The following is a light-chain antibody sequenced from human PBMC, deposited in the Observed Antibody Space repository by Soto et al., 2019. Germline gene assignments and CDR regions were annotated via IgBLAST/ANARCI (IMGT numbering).Light chain of an antibody. CDR2: GGN. Sequence: QSALTQPASVSGSPGQSITISCTGSTNDIGSYNLVSWYQQHPGKAPKLMIYGGNKRPSGVSNRFSGSRSGNTASLTISGLQAEDEADYYCSSYTSSSALIFGGGTQLTVL. V-gene: IGLV2-14*02. J-gene: IGLJ2*01. CDR3: SSYTSSSALI. CDR1: TNDIGSYNL.